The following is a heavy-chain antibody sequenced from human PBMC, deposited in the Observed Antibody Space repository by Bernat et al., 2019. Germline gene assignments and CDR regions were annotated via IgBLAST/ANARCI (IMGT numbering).Heavy chain of an antibody. CDR1: GFTFSSYA. Sequence: EVQLLESGGGLVQPGGSLRLSCAASGFTFSSYAMSWVRQAPGKGLEWVSAISGSGGSTYYADSVKGRFTISRDNSKNTLYLQMNSLRAEDTAVYYCAKDCSPVLSTSCYPYYGMDVWGQGTTVTVSS. CDR2: ISGSGGST. J-gene: IGHJ6*02. CDR3: AKDCSPVLSTSCYPYYGMDV. D-gene: IGHD2-2*01. V-gene: IGHV3-23*01.